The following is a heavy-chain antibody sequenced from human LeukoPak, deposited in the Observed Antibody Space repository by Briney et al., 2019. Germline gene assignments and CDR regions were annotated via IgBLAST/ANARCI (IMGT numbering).Heavy chain of an antibody. CDR3: ARLGRRLAARPGLDY. V-gene: IGHV4-34*01. CDR2: INHSGST. Sequence: SETLSLTCAVYGGSFSGYYWSWIRQPPGKGLEWIGEINHSGSTNYNPSLKSRVTISVDTSKNQFSLKLSSVTAADTPVYYCARLGRRLAARPGLDYWGQGTLVTVSS. J-gene: IGHJ4*02. D-gene: IGHD6-6*01. CDR1: GGSFSGYY.